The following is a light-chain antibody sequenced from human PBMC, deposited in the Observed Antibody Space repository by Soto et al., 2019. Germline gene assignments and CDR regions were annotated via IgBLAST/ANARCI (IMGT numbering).Light chain of an antibody. CDR1: QSVSQY. J-gene: IGKJ3*01. CDR2: GAS. CDR3: QQYATSARLT. V-gene: IGKV3-20*01. Sequence: EIVLTQSPGTLSWSLGERATLSCRASQSVSQYLAWYQQKPGQAPRLLIYGASSRANGIPDRFSGRGSGTDFTLTINGLEPEYFAVYYCQQYATSARLTFGPGTNVDI.